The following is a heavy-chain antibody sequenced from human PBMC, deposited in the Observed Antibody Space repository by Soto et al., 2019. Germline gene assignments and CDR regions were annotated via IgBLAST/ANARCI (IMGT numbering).Heavy chain of an antibody. J-gene: IGHJ4*02. CDR3: ATSYDSSGYDY. Sequence: EVQLLESGGGLVQPGGSLRLSCAASGITFSSYAMSWVGQAPGKGLEWVSALSGSGISTYYAETVKGRFTISRDNSRNTLYLQMNSLRAEDTAVYYCATSYDSSGYDYWGQGTLVTVSS. V-gene: IGHV3-23*01. CDR2: LSGSGIST. D-gene: IGHD3-22*01. CDR1: GITFSSYA.